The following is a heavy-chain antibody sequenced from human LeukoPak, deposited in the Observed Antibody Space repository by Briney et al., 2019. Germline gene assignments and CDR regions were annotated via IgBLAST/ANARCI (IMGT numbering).Heavy chain of an antibody. CDR2: IDPDGSST. Sequence: GGSLRLSCAASGFTFSTYWMVWVRRAPGKGLLWVSRIDPDGSSTTYADSVKGRFTNSRDNARSTLYLQMNSLRAEDTAVYYCATIVQGAFEIWGLGTMVTVSS. V-gene: IGHV3-74*03. CDR3: ATIVQGAFEI. CDR1: GFTFSTYW. D-gene: IGHD5-24*01. J-gene: IGHJ3*02.